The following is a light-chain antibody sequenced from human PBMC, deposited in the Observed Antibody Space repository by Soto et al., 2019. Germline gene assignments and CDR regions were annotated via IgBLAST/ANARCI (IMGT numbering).Light chain of an antibody. Sequence: QSALTQPASVSGSPGQSITISCTGTSSDVGAYNYVSWYQQHPGKAPKLMIYDVSNRPSGVSDRFSGSKSGNTAYLTISGLQAEDEADYYCSSYASRSTLEFGGGTKLTVL. CDR3: SSYASRSTLE. J-gene: IGLJ3*02. V-gene: IGLV2-14*01. CDR2: DVS. CDR1: SSDVGAYNY.